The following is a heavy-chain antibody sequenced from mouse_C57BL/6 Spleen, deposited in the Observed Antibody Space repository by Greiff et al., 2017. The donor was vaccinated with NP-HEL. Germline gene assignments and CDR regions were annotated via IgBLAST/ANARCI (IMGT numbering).Heavy chain of an antibody. D-gene: IGHD2-5*01. Sequence: EVMLVESGGDLVKPGGSLKLSCAASGFTFSSYGMSWVRQTPDKRLEWVATISSGGSYTYYPDSVKGRFTISRDNAKNTLYLQMSSLKSEDTAMYYCARQDSNSGAWFAYWGQGTLVTVSA. J-gene: IGHJ3*01. CDR2: ISSGGSYT. V-gene: IGHV5-6*02. CDR3: ARQDSNSGAWFAY. CDR1: GFTFSSYG.